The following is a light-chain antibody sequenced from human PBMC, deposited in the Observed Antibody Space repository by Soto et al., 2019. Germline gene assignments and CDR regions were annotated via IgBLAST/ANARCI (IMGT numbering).Light chain of an antibody. Sequence: EIVLPQSPSSLSLSPGERAALSCRASQNVNRNYVAWYQQKLGQAPRLLIFGTSARATGIPDRFSGSGSGTDFTLTINRLDPEDFAVYYCQHYGGSLWTFGQGTKVDIK. CDR2: GTS. CDR1: QNVNRNY. CDR3: QHYGGSLWT. J-gene: IGKJ1*01. V-gene: IGKV3-20*01.